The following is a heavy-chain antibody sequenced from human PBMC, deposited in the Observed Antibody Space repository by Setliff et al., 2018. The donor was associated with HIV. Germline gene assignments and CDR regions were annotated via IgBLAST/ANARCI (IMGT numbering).Heavy chain of an antibody. J-gene: IGHJ4*02. CDR2: IKQDGSEK. D-gene: IGHD4-4*01. CDR1: GFTFSSHW. V-gene: IGHV3-7*01. Sequence: GGSLRLSCAASGFTFSSHWMSWVRQAPGKGLEWVANIKQDGSEKDYVDSVRGRFTISRDNAKNSLFLQLNSLRGEDTAVYYCARTVEGSYALQFYFDYWGQGTLVTVSS. CDR3: ARTVEGSYALQFYFDY.